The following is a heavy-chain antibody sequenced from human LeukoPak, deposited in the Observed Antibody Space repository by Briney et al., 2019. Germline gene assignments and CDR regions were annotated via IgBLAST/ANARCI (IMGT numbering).Heavy chain of an antibody. V-gene: IGHV5-51*01. J-gene: IGHJ4*02. Sequence: RGESLKISCKGSGYRFTIYWIGWVRQLPGRGLEWIGIIYPGDSDIRYSPSFQGQVNISADKSISTAYLQWSSLKASDTAMYYCVRRTTGEYYFDYWGQGTLVTVSS. CDR1: GYRFTIYW. CDR2: IYPGDSDI. CDR3: VRRTTGEYYFDY. D-gene: IGHD7-27*01.